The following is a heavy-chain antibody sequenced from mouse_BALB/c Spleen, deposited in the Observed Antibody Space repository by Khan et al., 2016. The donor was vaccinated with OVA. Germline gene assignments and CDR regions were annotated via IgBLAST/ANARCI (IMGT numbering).Heavy chain of an antibody. D-gene: IGHD2-1*01. CDR1: GFTFSTYA. CDR3: ARSDYGSFAY. Sequence: EVQLVESGGGLVKPGGSLKLSCAASGFTFSTYAMSWVRQTPEKRLEWVATINSDGDYTYYPDNVTGRFTISRDNAKNTLYLQMSSLRSEDTAIYCCARSDYGSFAYWGQGTLVTVSA. CDR2: INSDGDYT. V-gene: IGHV5-9-3*01. J-gene: IGHJ3*01.